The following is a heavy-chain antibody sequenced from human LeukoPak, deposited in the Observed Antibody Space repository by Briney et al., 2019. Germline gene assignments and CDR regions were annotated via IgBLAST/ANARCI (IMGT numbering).Heavy chain of an antibody. CDR3: AELGITMIGGV. D-gene: IGHD3-10*02. V-gene: IGHV3-48*03. J-gene: IGHJ6*04. Sequence: SCAASGFTFSSYEMYWVRQIPGKALEWVSYISSSGSTIYYADSVEGRFTISSDNANNSLYLQMNSLRDEDTAVYYCAELGITMIGGVWGKGTTVTISS. CDR1: GFTFSSYE. CDR2: ISSSGSTI.